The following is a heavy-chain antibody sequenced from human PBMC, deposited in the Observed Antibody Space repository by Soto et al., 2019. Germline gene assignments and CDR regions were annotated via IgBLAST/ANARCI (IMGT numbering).Heavy chain of an antibody. CDR2: ISGSGGST. Sequence: PGGSLSLSCAASGFTFSSYAMSWVRQAPGKGLEWVSAISGSGGSTYYADSVKGRFTISRDNSKNTLYLQMNSLRAEDTAVYYCAKDRPPYYDFWSAYSRKDSYYGTDVCGEVPPVTF. D-gene: IGHD3-3*01. CDR3: AKDRPPYYDFWSAYSRKDSYYGTDV. CDR1: GFTFSSYA. J-gene: IGHJ6*02. V-gene: IGHV3-23*01.